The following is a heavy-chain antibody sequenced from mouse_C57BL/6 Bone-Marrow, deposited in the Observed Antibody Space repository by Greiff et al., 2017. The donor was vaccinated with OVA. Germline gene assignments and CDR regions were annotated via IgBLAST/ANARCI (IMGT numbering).Heavy chain of an antibody. CDR3: ARSGLGQYYFDY. Sequence: QVQLQQSGAELVRPGASVKLSCKASGYTFTAYYINGVKQRPGQGLEWIARIYPGSGNTYYNEKFKGKATLTAEKSSSTAYMQLSSLTSEDSAVYFCARSGLGQYYFDYWGQGTTLTVSS. J-gene: IGHJ2*01. CDR2: IYPGSGNT. V-gene: IGHV1-76*01. CDR1: GYTFTAYY. D-gene: IGHD3-3*01.